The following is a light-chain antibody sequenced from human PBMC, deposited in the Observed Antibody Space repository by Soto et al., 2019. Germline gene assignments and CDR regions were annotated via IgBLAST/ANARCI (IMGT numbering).Light chain of an antibody. Sequence: EIVMTQSPATLSVSPGERATLSCRASQSVSSNLALYQQKPGQAPRLLIYGASTRATGIPGKFSGSGSGTEFTLTISSLQSEDFAVYYCQQYNNWTETFGQGTKVEIK. CDR3: QQYNNWTET. V-gene: IGKV3-15*01. CDR1: QSVSSN. CDR2: GAS. J-gene: IGKJ1*01.